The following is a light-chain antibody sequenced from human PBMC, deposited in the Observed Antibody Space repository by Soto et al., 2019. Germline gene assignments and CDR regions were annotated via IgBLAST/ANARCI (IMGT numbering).Light chain of an antibody. CDR3: QSSDSSLSGPPLV. Sequence: QSVLTQPPSVSGSPGQRVTISCTGSSSKMGADYDVHWYQQIPGTAPKLLIYRYTNRPSGVPDRFSGSKSDTSASLAITGLQAEDEADYYCQSSDSSLSGPPLVFGGGTKLTVL. CDR2: RYT. CDR1: SSKMGADYD. J-gene: IGLJ2*01. V-gene: IGLV1-40*01.